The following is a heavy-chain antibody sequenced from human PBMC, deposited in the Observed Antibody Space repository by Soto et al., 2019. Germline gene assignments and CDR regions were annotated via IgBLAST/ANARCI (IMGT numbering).Heavy chain of an antibody. V-gene: IGHV3-30-3*01. D-gene: IGHD3-9*01. CDR3: ARVPQPPEKLRYFDWLSPYPIVRADDAFDI. CDR2: ISYDGSNK. J-gene: IGHJ3*02. CDR1: GFTFSSYA. Sequence: QVQLVESGGGVVQPGRSLRLSCAASGFTFSSYAMHWVRQAPGKGLEWVAVISYDGSNKYYADSVKGRFTISRDNSKNTMYLQMNSLRAEAPAVYYCARVPQPPEKLRYFDWLSPYPIVRADDAFDIWGQGTMVTVSS.